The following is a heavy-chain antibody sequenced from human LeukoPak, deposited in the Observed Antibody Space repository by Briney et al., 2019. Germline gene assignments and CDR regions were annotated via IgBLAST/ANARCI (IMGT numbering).Heavy chain of an antibody. J-gene: IGHJ6*03. CDR2: INWNGGST. Sequence: GGSLRLSCAASGFTFDDYGMSWVRQAPGKGLGCVSGINWNGGSTGYADSVKGRFTISRDNAKNSLYLQMNSLRAEDTALYYCARGGRDPEAYYYYYYMDVWGKGTTVTVSS. CDR1: GFTFDDYG. V-gene: IGHV3-20*04. CDR3: ARGGRDPEAYYYYYYMDV.